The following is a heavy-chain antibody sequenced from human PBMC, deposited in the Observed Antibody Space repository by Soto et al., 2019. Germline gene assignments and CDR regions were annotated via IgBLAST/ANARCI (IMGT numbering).Heavy chain of an antibody. J-gene: IGHJ6*02. CDR3: ARPLTGTTGWLYYYGMDV. Sequence: PGESLKISCKGSGYSFTSYWISWVRQMPGKGLEWMGRIDPSDSYTNYSPSFQGHVTISADKSISTAYLQWSSLKASDTAMYYCARPLTGTTGWLYYYGMDVWGQGTTVTVSS. D-gene: IGHD1-7*01. CDR2: IDPSDSYT. CDR1: GYSFTSYW. V-gene: IGHV5-10-1*01.